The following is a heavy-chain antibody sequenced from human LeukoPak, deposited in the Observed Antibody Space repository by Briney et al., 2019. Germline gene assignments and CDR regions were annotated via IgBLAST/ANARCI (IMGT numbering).Heavy chain of an antibody. D-gene: IGHD3-22*01. CDR2: IWYGGSNK. CDR1: GFTFSSYG. CDR3: AKFAGITTYPFDY. V-gene: IGHV3-33*06. Sequence: PGGSLRLSCAASGFTFSSYGMHWVRQAPGKGLEWVAVIWYGGSNKYYADSVKGRFTISRDNSKNTLYLQMNSLRAEDTAVYYCAKFAGITTYPFDYWGQGTLVTVSS. J-gene: IGHJ4*02.